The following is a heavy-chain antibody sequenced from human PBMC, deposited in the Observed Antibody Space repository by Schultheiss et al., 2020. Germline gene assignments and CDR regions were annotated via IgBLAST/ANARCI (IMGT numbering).Heavy chain of an antibody. V-gene: IGHV4-39*01. J-gene: IGHJ6*02. CDR1: GGSISSSSYY. D-gene: IGHD2-2*02. Sequence: SETLSLTCTVSGGSISSSSYYWGWIRQPPGKGLEWIGSIYYSGSTNYNPSLKSRVTISVDTSKNQFSLKLSSVTAADTAVYYCARQPGYCSSTSCYRGGNYYYYGMDVWGQGTTVTVSS. CDR2: IYYSGST. CDR3: ARQPGYCSSTSCYRGGNYYYYGMDV.